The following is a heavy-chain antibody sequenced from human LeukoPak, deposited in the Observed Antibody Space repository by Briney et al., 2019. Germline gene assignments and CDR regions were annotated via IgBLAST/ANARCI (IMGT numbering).Heavy chain of an antibody. D-gene: IGHD3-10*01. CDR3: ARVATMVRVPLDALDI. V-gene: IGHV4-59*01. Sequence: SETLSLTCTVSGGSISSYYWSWIRQPPGQGLEWIGYIYYSGNTNCNPSLKSRVTISVATSKNQFSLKLSSVTAADTAVYYCARVATMVRVPLDALDIWGQGTMVSVSS. CDR2: IYYSGNT. J-gene: IGHJ3*02. CDR1: GGSISSYY.